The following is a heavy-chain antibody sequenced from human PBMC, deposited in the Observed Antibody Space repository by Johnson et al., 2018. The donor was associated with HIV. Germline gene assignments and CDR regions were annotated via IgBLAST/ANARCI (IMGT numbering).Heavy chain of an antibody. J-gene: IGHJ3*02. CDR3: ARYLTEKTPNAFDI. CDR1: GFTVSSHY. D-gene: IGHD2-15*01. CDR2: ISSGGST. V-gene: IGHV3-53*01. Sequence: VQLVESGGGLIQPGGSLRLSCAASGFTVSSHYMSWVRQAPGKGLEWVSVISSGGSTYYADSVQGRFTISRDNSKNTLYLQMNSLRAEDTAVYYCARYLTEKTPNAFDIWGQGTMVTVSS.